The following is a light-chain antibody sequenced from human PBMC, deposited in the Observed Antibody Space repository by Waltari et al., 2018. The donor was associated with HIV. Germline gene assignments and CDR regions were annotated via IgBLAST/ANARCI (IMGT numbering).Light chain of an antibody. J-gene: IGKJ2*01. Sequence: DIVMTQSPDSLAVSLGERATINCKSSQSVLYSSNNKNYLAWYQQKPGQPPKLLIYWASTLESGVPDRFSVSGSGTDFTLTISSLQAEDVAVYYCQQYYSTPLAFGQGTKLEIK. CDR3: QQYYSTPLA. V-gene: IGKV4-1*01. CDR1: QSVLYSSNNKNY. CDR2: WAS.